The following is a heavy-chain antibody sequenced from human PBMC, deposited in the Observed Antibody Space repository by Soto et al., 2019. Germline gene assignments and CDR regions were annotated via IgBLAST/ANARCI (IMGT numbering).Heavy chain of an antibody. V-gene: IGHV4-4*02. CDR1: GGSISSSNW. J-gene: IGHJ2*01. CDR3: ARAIMTTVTTPHWYFDL. Sequence: QVQLQESGPGLVKPSGTLSLTCAVSGGSISSSNWWSWVRQPPGKGLEWIGEIYHSGSTNYNPSLKSGVTISVEKSKNQFSLKLSSVTAADTAVYYCARAIMTTVTTPHWYFDLWGRGTLVTVSS. CDR2: IYHSGST. D-gene: IGHD4-17*01.